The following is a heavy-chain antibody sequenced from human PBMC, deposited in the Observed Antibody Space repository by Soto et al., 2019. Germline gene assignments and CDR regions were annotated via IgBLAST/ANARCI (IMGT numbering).Heavy chain of an antibody. CDR1: AFTFSSYA. D-gene: IGHD3-3*01. J-gene: IGHJ6*02. CDR2: ISSDGSNK. V-gene: IGHV3-30-3*01. Sequence: GGSLRLSCAASAFTFSSYAMYWVRQAPGKGLEWVAVISSDGSNKFYSDSVTGRFTISRGNSKNTLYLQMNSLRVEDTAVYYCARASLSGHDFRRSYDPYYYYYGMDVWGQGTTVTVSS. CDR3: ARASLSGHDFRRSYDPYYYYYGMDV.